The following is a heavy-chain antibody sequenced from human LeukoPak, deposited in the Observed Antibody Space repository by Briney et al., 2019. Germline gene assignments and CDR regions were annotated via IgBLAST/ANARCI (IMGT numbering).Heavy chain of an antibody. V-gene: IGHV4-34*01. D-gene: IGHD3-16*02. CDR3: ARVGDYVWGSYRLSYYFDY. CDR1: GGSFSGYY. Sequence: SGTLSLTCAVYGGSFSGYYWSWIRQPPGKGLEWIGEINHSGSTNYNPSLKSRVTISVDTSKNQFSLKLSSVTAADTAVYYCARVGDYVWGSYRLSYYFDYWGQGTLVTVSS. J-gene: IGHJ4*02. CDR2: INHSGST.